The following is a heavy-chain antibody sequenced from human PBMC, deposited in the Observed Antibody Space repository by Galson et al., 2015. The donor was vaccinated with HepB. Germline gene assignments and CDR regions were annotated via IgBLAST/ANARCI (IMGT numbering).Heavy chain of an antibody. CDR1: GYTFTTYW. CDR2: IYPSDSDT. J-gene: IGHJ4*02. CDR3: VRQYSAYDY. Sequence: QSGAEVKKPGESLKISCKGSGYTFTTYWIGWVRQMPGKGLEWMGIIYPSDSDTRYSPSFQGQVAFSADKSVSTAYLQWSSLKASDTAMYYCVRQYSAYDYWGQGTLVTASS. D-gene: IGHD5-12*01. V-gene: IGHV5-51*03.